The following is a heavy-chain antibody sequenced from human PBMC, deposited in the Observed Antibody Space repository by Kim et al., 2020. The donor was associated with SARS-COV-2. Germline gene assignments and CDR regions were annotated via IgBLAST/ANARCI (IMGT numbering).Heavy chain of an antibody. CDR3: AGNGDLYSVGKEAFDI. CDR2: IKQDGNQK. V-gene: IGHV3-7*01. CDR1: GFTFSSYW. Sequence: GGSLRLSCAASGFTFSSYWMTWVRQAPGKGLEWVANIKQDGNQKSYVDSGRGQFTISRDNAKNSLYLQINSLRAEDTAVYYCAGNGDLYSVGKEAFDIWG. J-gene: IGHJ3*02. D-gene: IGHD6-13*01.